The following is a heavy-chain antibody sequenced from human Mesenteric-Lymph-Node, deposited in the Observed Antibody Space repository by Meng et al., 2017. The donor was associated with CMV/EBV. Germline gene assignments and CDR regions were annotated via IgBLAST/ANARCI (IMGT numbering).Heavy chain of an antibody. D-gene: IGHD6-19*01. CDR3: ARPFPSWQSPRLDPFGA. CDR2: VHYTGST. Sequence: QRRLGDPGQGQVTPSQSLSSTCTVSAHSISSFYSWGWIRQPPGRGLEWIGSVHYTGSTYYSPSLKSRVTVSVDTSKNQFSLRLTSVTAADTAVYYCARPFPSWQSPRLDPFGAWGQGTLVTVSS. CDR1: AHSISSFYS. V-gene: IGHV4-39*01. J-gene: IGHJ5*02.